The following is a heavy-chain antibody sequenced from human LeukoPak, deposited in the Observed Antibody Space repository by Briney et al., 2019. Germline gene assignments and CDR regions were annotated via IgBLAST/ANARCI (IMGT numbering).Heavy chain of an antibody. CDR3: AHEGWDYDAFDI. Sequence: GESLKISCKGPGYSFTNYWIGWVRQMPGKGLEWMGISYPGDSDPRYSPSFQGQVTISADKSISTVYLQWSSLKASDTAMYYCAHEGWDYDAFDIWGQGTMVTVSS. CDR2: SYPGDSDP. V-gene: IGHV5-51*01. D-gene: IGHD1-26*01. CDR1: GYSFTNYW. J-gene: IGHJ3*02.